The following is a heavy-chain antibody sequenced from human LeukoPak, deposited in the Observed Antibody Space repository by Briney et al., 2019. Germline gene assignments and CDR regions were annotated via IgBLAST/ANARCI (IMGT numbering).Heavy chain of an antibody. D-gene: IGHD5-24*01. V-gene: IGHV1-69*05. CDR3: ASSVEMATINFDY. J-gene: IGHJ4*02. CDR1: GGTFSSYA. Sequence: SVKVSCRASGGTFSSYAISWVRQAPGQELEWMGRIIPIFGTANYAQKFQGRVTITTDESTSTAYMELSSLRSEDTAVYYCASSVEMATINFDYWGQGTLVTVSS. CDR2: IIPIFGTA.